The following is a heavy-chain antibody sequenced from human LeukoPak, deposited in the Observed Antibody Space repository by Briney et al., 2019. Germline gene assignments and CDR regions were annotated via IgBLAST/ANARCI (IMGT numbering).Heavy chain of an antibody. CDR2: ISHTGST. D-gene: IGHD1-26*01. V-gene: IGHV4-59*01. CDR3: ATSRSGSYYFDY. CDR1: GGSINGYY. J-gene: IGHJ4*02. Sequence: SSETLSLTCTVSGGSINGYYWSWIRQPPGKGLEWIGYISHTGSTNYNPSLKSRVTISVDTSKNQFSLKLSSVTAADTAVYYCATSRSGSYYFDYWGQGTLVTVSS.